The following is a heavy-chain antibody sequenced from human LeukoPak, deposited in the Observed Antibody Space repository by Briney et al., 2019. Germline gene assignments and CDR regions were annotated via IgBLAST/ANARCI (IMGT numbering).Heavy chain of an antibody. CDR2: IYYSGST. Sequence: SETLSLTCTVSGGSISSYYWSWIRQTPGKGLEWIGHIYYSGSTNYNPSLKSRVTISVDTSKNQFSLKLSSVTAADTAVYYCARRPGYCSSTSCYGDYYGMDVWGQGTTVTVSS. CDR3: ARRPGYCSSTSCYGDYYGMDV. J-gene: IGHJ6*02. CDR1: GGSISSYY. D-gene: IGHD2-2*01. V-gene: IGHV4-59*08.